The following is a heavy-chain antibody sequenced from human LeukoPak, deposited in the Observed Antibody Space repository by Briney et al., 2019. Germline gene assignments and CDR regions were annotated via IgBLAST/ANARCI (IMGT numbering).Heavy chain of an antibody. CDR1: GGSFSGYY. CDR2: INHSGST. CDR3: ARGPKYYDFWSGYQPARWFDP. D-gene: IGHD3-3*01. J-gene: IGHJ5*02. Sequence: NPSETLSLTCAVYGGSFSGYYWSWIRQPPGKGLEWIGEINHSGSTNYNPSLKSRVTISVDTSKNQFSLKLSSVTAADTAVYYCARGPKYYDFWSGYQPARWFDPWGQGTLVTVSS. V-gene: IGHV4-34*01.